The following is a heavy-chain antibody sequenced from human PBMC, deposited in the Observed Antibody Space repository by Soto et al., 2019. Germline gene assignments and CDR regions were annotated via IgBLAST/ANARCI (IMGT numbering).Heavy chain of an antibody. CDR3: ARNVLGYSYGLNYGMDV. J-gene: IGHJ6*02. Sequence: PGESLNTSCQVSGYSFTSYWIGWLRQMTRKGLEWMGIIYPGDSDTRYSPSFQGQVTISADKSISTAYLQWRSLKASDTAMYYCARNVLGYSYGLNYGMDVWGQGTPVTVSS. CDR1: GYSFTSYW. V-gene: IGHV5-51*01. CDR2: IYPGDSDT. D-gene: IGHD5-18*01.